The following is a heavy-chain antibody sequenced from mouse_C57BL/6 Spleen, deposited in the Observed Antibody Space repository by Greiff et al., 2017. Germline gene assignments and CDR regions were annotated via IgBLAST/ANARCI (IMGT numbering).Heavy chain of an antibody. V-gene: IGHV1-15*01. CDR3: TSTTPVV. CDR1: GYTFTDYE. D-gene: IGHD1-1*01. J-gene: IGHJ1*03. Sequence: VQLQQSGAELVRPGASVTLSCKASGYTFTDYEMHWVKQTPVHGLEWIGAIDPETGGTAYNQKFKGKAILTADKYSSTAYMELRSLTSEDSAVYYCTSTTPVVWGTGTTVTVSS. CDR2: IDPETGGT.